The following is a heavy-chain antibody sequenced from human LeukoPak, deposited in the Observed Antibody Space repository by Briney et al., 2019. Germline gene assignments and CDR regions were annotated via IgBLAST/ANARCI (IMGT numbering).Heavy chain of an antibody. CDR3: ARTYYDILTGYNPYFDY. D-gene: IGHD3-9*01. Sequence: GGSLRLSCAASGFTFSSYWMHWVRQAPGKGLVWVSRINSDGSSTNYADSVKGRFTISRDNAKNFLYLQMNSLRAEDTAVYYCARTYYDILTGYNPYFDYWGQGILVTVSS. CDR1: GFTFSSYW. J-gene: IGHJ4*02. V-gene: IGHV3-74*01. CDR2: INSDGSST.